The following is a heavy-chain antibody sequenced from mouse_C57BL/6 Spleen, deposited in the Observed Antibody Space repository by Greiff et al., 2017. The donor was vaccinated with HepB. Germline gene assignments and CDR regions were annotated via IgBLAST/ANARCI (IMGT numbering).Heavy chain of an antibody. J-gene: IGHJ4*01. CDR1: GFNIKDDY. D-gene: IGHD2-1*01. V-gene: IGHV14-4*01. Sequence: VQLQQSGAELVRPGASVKLSCTASGFNIKDDYMHWVKQRPEQGLEWIGWIDPENGDTEYASKFQGKATITADTSSNTAYLQLSSLTSEDTAVYYCTRGNYGGAMDYWGQGTSVTVSS. CDR3: TRGNYGGAMDY. CDR2: IDPENGDT.